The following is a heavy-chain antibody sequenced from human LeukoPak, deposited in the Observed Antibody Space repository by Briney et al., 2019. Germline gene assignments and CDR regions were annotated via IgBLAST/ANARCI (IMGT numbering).Heavy chain of an antibody. V-gene: IGHV1-2*02. J-gene: IGHJ4*02. D-gene: IGHD1-7*01. CDR3: APSNSWNYYFDY. Sequence: GAPVKVSCKASGYTFTAYYMHWVRQAPGQGLEWMGWINPNSGGTNYAQKFQGRVTMTRDTSISTAYVELSRLRSDDTAVYYCAPSNSWNYYFDYWGQGTLVTVSS. CDR1: GYTFTAYY. CDR2: INPNSGGT.